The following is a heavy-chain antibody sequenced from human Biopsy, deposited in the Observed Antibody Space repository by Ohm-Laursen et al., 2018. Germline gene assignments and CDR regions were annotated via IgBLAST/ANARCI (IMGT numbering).Heavy chain of an antibody. V-gene: IGHV3-9*01. D-gene: IGHD3-16*01. Sequence: SLRLSCAASGFRFDDYAMQWVRQAPGKGLEWVSGISWSSGTIGYADSVKGRFTVSRDNAKNSLFLQMNSLRVEDTALYYCVKSAYSSCFWEASDYWGQGTLVTVSS. CDR3: VKSAYSSCFWEASDY. CDR2: ISWSSGTI. CDR1: GFRFDDYA. J-gene: IGHJ4*02.